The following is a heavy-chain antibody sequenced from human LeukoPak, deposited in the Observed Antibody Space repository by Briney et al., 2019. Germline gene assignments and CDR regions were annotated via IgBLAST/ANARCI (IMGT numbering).Heavy chain of an antibody. V-gene: IGHV3-13*01. J-gene: IGHJ4*02. CDR2: IGTAGEI. Sequence: PGGSLRLSCVASGFTFRSYDMHWVRQATGKGLEWVSGIGTAGEIYYPGSVKGRFTISRENAKNSLYLQMNSLRAGDTAVYYCARTGGNTVLDYWGQGTLVTVSS. CDR1: GFTFRSYD. CDR3: ARTGGNTVLDY. D-gene: IGHD4-23*01.